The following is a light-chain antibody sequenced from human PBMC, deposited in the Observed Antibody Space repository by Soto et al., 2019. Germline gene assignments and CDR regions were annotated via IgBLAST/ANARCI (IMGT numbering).Light chain of an antibody. J-gene: IGKJ2*01. CDR3: QHYNSYPYT. Sequence: DIQMTQSPSTLSASVGDRVTITCRASQCISIWLAWYQQKPGKAPNLLIYKASSLESGVPSRFSGSGSGTEFTLTISSLQPADFATYYCQHYNSYPYTFGQGTKLEIK. CDR2: KAS. V-gene: IGKV1-5*03. CDR1: QCISIW.